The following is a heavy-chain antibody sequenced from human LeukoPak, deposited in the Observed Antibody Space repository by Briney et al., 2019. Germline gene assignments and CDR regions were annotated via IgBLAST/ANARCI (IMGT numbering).Heavy chain of an antibody. V-gene: IGHV6-1*01. CDR1: GDSVSSNSAA. CDR3: ARDSPYYGSGSYYGGWFDP. D-gene: IGHD3-10*01. Sequence: SQTLSLTCAISGDSVSSNSAAWNWIRQSPSRGLEWLGRTYYRSKWYNDYAVSVKSRTTINPDTSKNQFSLQLNSVTPEDTAVYYCARDSPYYGSGSYYGGWFDPWGQGTLVTVSS. J-gene: IGHJ5*02. CDR2: TYYRSKWYN.